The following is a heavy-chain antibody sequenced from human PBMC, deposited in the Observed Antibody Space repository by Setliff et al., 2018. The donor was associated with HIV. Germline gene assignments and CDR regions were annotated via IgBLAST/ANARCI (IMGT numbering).Heavy chain of an antibody. D-gene: IGHD3-10*01. V-gene: IGHV1-2*02. CDR1: GYTFTVYY. CDR3: ARGIFTGSYHFDY. Sequence: GASVKVSCKASGYTFTVYYMHWVRQAPGQGLEWMGWIKPDTGGTNYAQKFQGRVTMTRNTSISTAYMELSSLRSEDTAVYYCARGIFTGSYHFDYWGQGTLVTVSS. J-gene: IGHJ4*02. CDR2: IKPDTGGT.